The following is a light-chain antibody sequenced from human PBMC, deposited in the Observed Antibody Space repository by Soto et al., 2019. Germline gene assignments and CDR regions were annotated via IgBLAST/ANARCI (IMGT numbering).Light chain of an antibody. CDR3: QQYNNWPT. Sequence: EIVLTQSPGTLSLSPGERGTLSCRASQSVSSNYLAWYQQKPGQAPRLLIYGASTRATGIPARFSGSGSGTEFTLTISSLQSEDFAVYYCQQYNNWPTFGPGTKVDIK. V-gene: IGKV3-15*01. J-gene: IGKJ3*01. CDR1: QSVSSN. CDR2: GAS.